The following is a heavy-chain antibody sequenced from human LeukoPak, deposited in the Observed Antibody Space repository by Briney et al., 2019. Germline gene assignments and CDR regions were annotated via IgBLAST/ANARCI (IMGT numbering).Heavy chain of an antibody. V-gene: IGHV3-11*04. Sequence: GGPLRLSCAGTGFTFSNFWMSWFRQVPGKGLEWLSYISNDGTTIYYADSVKGRFTISRDNAKNSLHLQMNSLRAGDTAVYYCARDRRPSSWLGVGPWGQGTLVTVSS. CDR3: ARDRRPSSWLGVGP. J-gene: IGHJ5*02. CDR1: GFTFSNFW. D-gene: IGHD6-13*01. CDR2: ISNDGTTI.